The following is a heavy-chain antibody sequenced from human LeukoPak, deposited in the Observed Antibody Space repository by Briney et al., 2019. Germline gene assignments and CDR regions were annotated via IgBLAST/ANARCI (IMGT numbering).Heavy chain of an antibody. D-gene: IGHD2/OR15-2a*01. J-gene: IGHJ4*02. CDR2: TYYRSKWYN. CDR1: GDSVSSNSAA. Sequence: SQTLSLTCAISGDSVSSNSAAWNWIRQSPSRGLEWLGRTYYRSKWYNDYAVSVKIRITINPYKSNSQFAIQVNSVAPEDTAVYYCARDLSDWGQGTLVTVSS. CDR3: ARDLSD. V-gene: IGHV6-1*01.